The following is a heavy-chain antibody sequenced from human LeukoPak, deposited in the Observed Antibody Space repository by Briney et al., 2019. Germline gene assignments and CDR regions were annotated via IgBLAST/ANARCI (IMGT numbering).Heavy chain of an antibody. Sequence: GGSQRLSCAASGFTFSSYAMSWVRQAPGKGLEWVSAISGSGGSTYYADSVKGRFTISRDNSKNTLYLQMNSLRAEDTAVYYCAKQGDYDYVWGSYRPHHFDYWGQGTLVTVSS. CDR2: ISGSGGST. V-gene: IGHV3-23*01. D-gene: IGHD3-16*02. J-gene: IGHJ4*02. CDR1: GFTFSSYA. CDR3: AKQGDYDYVWGSYRPHHFDY.